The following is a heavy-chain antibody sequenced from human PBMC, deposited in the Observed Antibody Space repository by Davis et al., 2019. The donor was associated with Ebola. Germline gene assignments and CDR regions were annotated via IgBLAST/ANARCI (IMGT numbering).Heavy chain of an antibody. V-gene: IGHV3-48*02. CDR2: ISSSSSTI. CDR1: GFTFSSYS. CDR3: ARDFDSGYDWGAFDY. D-gene: IGHD5-12*01. Sequence: PGGSLRLSCAASGFTFSSYSMNWVRQAPGKGLEWVSYISSSSSTIYYADSVKGRFTISRDNAKNSLYLQMNSLRDEDTAVYYCARDFDSGYDWGAFDYWGQGTLVTVSS. J-gene: IGHJ4*02.